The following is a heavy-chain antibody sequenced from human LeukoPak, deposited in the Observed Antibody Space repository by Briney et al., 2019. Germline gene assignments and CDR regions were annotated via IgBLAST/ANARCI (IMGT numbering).Heavy chain of an antibody. Sequence: SETLSLTCTVSGGSISSSSYYWGWIRQPPGKGLEWIGSIYYSGSTYYNPSLKSRVTISVDTSKNQFSLKLSSVTAADTAVYYCARHEAGKAYDILAGYYKDNWFDPWGQGTLVTVSS. CDR3: ARHEAGKAYDILAGYYKDNWFDP. CDR1: GGSISSSSYY. V-gene: IGHV4-39*01. CDR2: IYYSGST. D-gene: IGHD3-9*01. J-gene: IGHJ5*02.